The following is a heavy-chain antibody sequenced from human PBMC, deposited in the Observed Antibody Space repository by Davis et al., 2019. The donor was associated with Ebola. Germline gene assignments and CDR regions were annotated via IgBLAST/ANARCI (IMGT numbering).Heavy chain of an antibody. J-gene: IGHJ4*02. CDR3: ARLRQNRGYSFGH. Sequence: MPSETLSLTCTVSGGSISSSYWSWIRQPPGKGLEWIGYIYYSESSNYNPSLKSRVTISVDTSKNHFSLKLSSVTAADTAVYYCARLRQNRGYSFGHWGQGTLGTISS. V-gene: IGHV4-59*01. CDR1: GGSISSSY. D-gene: IGHD5-18*01. CDR2: IYYSESS.